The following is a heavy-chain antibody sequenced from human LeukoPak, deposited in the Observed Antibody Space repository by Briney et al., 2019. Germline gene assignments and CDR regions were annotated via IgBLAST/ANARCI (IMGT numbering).Heavy chain of an antibody. J-gene: IGHJ5*02. CDR2: IYPGDSDT. V-gene: IGHV5-51*01. CDR1: GYSFTSYW. Sequence: GESLKISCKGSGYSFTSYWIGWVRQMPGKGLEWMGIIYPGDSDTRYSPSFQGQVTISADKSISTAYLQWSSLKASDTAMYYCARRRIPGSRSSTSCLEPINWFDPWGQGTLVTVSS. CDR3: ARRRIPGSRSSTSCLEPINWFDP. D-gene: IGHD2-2*01.